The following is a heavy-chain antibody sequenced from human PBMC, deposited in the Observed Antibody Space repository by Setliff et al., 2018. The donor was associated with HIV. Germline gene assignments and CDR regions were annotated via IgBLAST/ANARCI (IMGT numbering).Heavy chain of an antibody. CDR3: ARSMRFKATTRLDF. CDR1: GYSFTTLW. J-gene: IGHJ4*02. D-gene: IGHD3-22*01. CDR2: VFPDDSDT. V-gene: IGHV5-51*01. Sequence: GESLKISCQASGYSFTTLWIAWVRQMPGKGLEWMGMVFPDDSDTRYSPSFQGQVSMSADKSINTAYLQWSSLKASDTAVYYCARSMRFKATTRLDFWGPGTLVTVSS.